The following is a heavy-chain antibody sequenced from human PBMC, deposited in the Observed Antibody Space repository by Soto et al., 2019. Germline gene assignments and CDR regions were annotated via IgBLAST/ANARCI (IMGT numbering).Heavy chain of an antibody. V-gene: IGHV1-69*12. CDR3: ARAGLLSGGVIGSLLDY. CDR2: IIPIFGTA. Sequence: QVQLVQSGAEVKKPGSSVKVSCKASGGTFSSYAISWVRQAPGQGLEWMGGIIPIFGTANYAQKFQGRVTIAADESTRTAYMELSSLRSEDTAVYYCARAGLLSGGVIGSLLDYWGQGTLVTVSS. D-gene: IGHD3-16*02. CDR1: GGTFSSYA. J-gene: IGHJ4*02.